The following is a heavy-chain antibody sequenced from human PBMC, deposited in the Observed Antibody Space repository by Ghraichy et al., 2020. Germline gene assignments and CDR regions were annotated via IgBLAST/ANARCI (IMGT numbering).Heavy chain of an antibody. J-gene: IGHJ3*02. D-gene: IGHD2-21*01. V-gene: IGHV3-48*01. Sequence: GESLNISCTASGFTFENYNINWVRQAPGKGLEWVAYISRTGSTILDADSVRGRFTISRDNAKNSLYLQMNSLRAEDTAVYYCAREAYTMHDSFDIWGQETMVTVSS. CDR1: GFTFENYN. CDR3: AREAYTMHDSFDI. CDR2: ISRTGSTI.